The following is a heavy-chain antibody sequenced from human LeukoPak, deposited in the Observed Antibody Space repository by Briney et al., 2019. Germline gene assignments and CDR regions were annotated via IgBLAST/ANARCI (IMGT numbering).Heavy chain of an antibody. CDR3: ARAPRTTVTSYYYYYYGMDV. V-gene: IGHV4-34*01. D-gene: IGHD4-11*01. CDR2: INHSGST. CDR1: GGSFSGYY. J-gene: IGHJ6*02. Sequence: SETLSLTCAVYGGSFSGYYWSWIRQPPGKGLEWIGEINHSGSTNYNPSLKSRVTISVDTSKNQFSLKLSSVTAADTAVYYCARAPRTTVTSYYYYYYGMDVWGQGTTVTVSS.